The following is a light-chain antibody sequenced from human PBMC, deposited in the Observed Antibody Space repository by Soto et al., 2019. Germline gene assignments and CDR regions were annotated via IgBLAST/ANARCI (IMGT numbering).Light chain of an antibody. Sequence: QSVLTQPASVSGSPGQSITISCTGTSSDLGDYKYVSWYQQHPDKAPKLIIFVNSNRPSGVSTRFSGSKSGNTASLTISGLQAEDEADYYCSSYTSSDTPDVFGTGTKLTVL. V-gene: IGLV2-14*01. CDR3: SSYTSSDTPDV. CDR2: VNS. J-gene: IGLJ1*01. CDR1: SSDLGDYKY.